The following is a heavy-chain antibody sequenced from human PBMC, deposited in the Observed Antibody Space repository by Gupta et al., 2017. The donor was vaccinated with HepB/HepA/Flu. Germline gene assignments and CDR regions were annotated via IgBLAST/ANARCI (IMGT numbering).Heavy chain of an antibody. CDR1: GFTFSTAW. V-gene: IGHV3-15*01. CDR3: TTDRIKSPIDH. CDR2: IRTKTDGETT. D-gene: IGHD5-24*01. Sequence: EVLLVESGGGLIEPGGSLRLSCAASGFTFSTAWMRWVRQAPGKGLEWVGRIRTKTDGETTDYAAPVKGRFSISRDDSKNTLYLQMNSLKTEDTAVYYCTTDRIKSPIDHWGQGTLVTVSS. J-gene: IGHJ4*02.